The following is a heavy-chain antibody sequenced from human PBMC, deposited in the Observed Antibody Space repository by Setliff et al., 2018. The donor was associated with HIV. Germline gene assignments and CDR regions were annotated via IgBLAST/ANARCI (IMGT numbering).Heavy chain of an antibody. CDR3: ARHDGTYCGGDCYLLGYFDL. J-gene: IGHJ2*01. CDR1: GGSISSGSYY. CDR2: IYISGSA. Sequence: SETLSLTCTVSGGSISSGSYYWSWIRQPAGKGLEWIGHIYISGSANYNPSLKSRVTISVDTSKNQFSLKLSSVTAADTAVYYCARHDGTYCGGDCYLLGYFDLWGRGTLVTVSS. V-gene: IGHV4-61*09. D-gene: IGHD2-21*02.